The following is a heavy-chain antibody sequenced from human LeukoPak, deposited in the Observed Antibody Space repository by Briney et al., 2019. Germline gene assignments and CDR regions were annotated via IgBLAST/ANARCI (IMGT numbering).Heavy chain of an antibody. J-gene: IGHJ4*02. Sequence: GGSLRLSCAASGFTFDDYGMSWVRQSPGKGLEWVSGINWNGENTAYADSVKGRFTISRDNAKNSLFLQMNSLRAEDMALYHCARPRAPYSTSWPLDYWGQGTLVTVSS. CDR3: ARPRAPYSTSWPLDY. CDR1: GFTFDDYG. CDR2: INWNGENT. D-gene: IGHD6-13*01. V-gene: IGHV3-20*01.